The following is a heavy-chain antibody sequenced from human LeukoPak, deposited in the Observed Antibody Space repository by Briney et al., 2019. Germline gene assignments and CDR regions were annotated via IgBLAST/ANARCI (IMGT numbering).Heavy chain of an antibody. V-gene: IGHV1-46*01. CDR3: ARDSGGESTDY. CDR1: GYTFTSYY. Sequence: GASVKVSCKASGYTFTSYYMHWVRQAPGQGLEWMGIINPSGGSTSYAQKLQGRVTMTRDTSTSTVYMELSSLRSEDTAAYYCARDSGGESTDYWGQGTLVTVSS. CDR2: INPSGGST. J-gene: IGHJ4*02. D-gene: IGHD3-16*01.